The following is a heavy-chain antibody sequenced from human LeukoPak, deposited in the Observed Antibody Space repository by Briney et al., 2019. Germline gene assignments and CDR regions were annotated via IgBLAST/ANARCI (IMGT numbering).Heavy chain of an antibody. CDR3: ASKGGSFTISGVLYNDAFAI. V-gene: IGHV3-7*01. CDR1: GFAFEAYY. Sequence: GGSLRLSCAASGFAFEAYYMSWVRQAPGKGLEWVANIKEDGSEKNYVDSAKGRFTITRDNAKNSLYLQMNNLRAEDTAVYYCASKGGSFTISGVLYNDAFAIWGQGTKVTVSS. CDR2: IKEDGSEK. J-gene: IGHJ3*02. D-gene: IGHD3-3*01.